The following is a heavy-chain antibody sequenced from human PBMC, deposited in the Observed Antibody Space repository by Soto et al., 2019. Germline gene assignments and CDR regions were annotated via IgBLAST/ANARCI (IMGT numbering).Heavy chain of an antibody. CDR1: GVSFGSHS. CDR3: ARLQYTVVTALDI. D-gene: IGHD2-15*01. J-gene: IGHJ3*02. V-gene: IGHV4-59*11. CDR2: IYHTVNT. Sequence: QVQLRESGPRLVKLSETLSLTSSVSGVSFGSHSWSWIRQAPGKGPELVGYIYHTVNTNYNPALKSRVTISMDTSENQLSLQLSSVTAADTAVYYCARLQYTVVTALDIWGQGTMVTVSS.